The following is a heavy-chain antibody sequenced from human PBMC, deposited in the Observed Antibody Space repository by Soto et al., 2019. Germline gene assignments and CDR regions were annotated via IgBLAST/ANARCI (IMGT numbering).Heavy chain of an antibody. Sequence: EVQLVESGGGSVQPGGSLRLSCAASGFTFSTFSMNWVRQAPGRGLECISYISGGGRPISYADSVKGRFTISRDNAKNPLYLQMDSLTDEDTAVYYCARDLGWTFDSWGQGTLVTVSS. D-gene: IGHD6-19*01. CDR2: ISGGGRPI. CDR1: GFTFSTFS. J-gene: IGHJ4*02. V-gene: IGHV3-48*02. CDR3: ARDLGWTFDS.